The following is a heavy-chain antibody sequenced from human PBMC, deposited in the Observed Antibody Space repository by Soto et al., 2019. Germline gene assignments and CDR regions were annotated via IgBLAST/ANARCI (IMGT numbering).Heavy chain of an antibody. V-gene: IGHV4-31*03. J-gene: IGHJ5*02. CDR2: IYYSGST. Sequence: QVQLQESGPGLVKPSQTLSLTCTVSGGSISSGGYYWSWIRQHPGKGLEWIGYIYYSGSTYYNPSLKSRVTISVDTSKNQFSLKLSSVTAADTAVYYCARAGMVRGVIISWFDPWGQGTLVTVSS. CDR3: ARAGMVRGVIISWFDP. D-gene: IGHD3-10*01. CDR1: GGSISSGGYY.